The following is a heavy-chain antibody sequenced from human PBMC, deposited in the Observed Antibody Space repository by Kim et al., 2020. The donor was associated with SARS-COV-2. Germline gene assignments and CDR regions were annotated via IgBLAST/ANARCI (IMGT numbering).Heavy chain of an antibody. CDR3: AREEGGFWSGYYLRPYYFDY. J-gene: IGHJ4*02. Sequence: SVKVSCKASGGTFSSYAISWVRQAPGQGLEWMGGIIPIFGTANYAQKFQGRVTITADESTSTAYMELSSLRSEDTAVYYCAREEGGFWSGYYLRPYYFDYWGQGTLVTVSS. V-gene: IGHV1-69*13. CDR1: GGTFSSYA. D-gene: IGHD3-3*01. CDR2: IIPIFGTA.